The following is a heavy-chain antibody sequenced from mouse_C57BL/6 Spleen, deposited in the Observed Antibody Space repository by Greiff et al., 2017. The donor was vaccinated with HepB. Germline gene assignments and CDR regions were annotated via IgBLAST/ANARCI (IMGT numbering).Heavy chain of an antibody. J-gene: IGHJ3*01. CDR2: IDPSDSYT. CDR3: AISSPAWFAY. Sequence: VQLQQPGAELVRPGTSVKLSCKASGYTFTSYWMHWVKQRPGQGLEWIGVIDPSDSYTNYNQKFKGKATLTVDTSSSTAYMQLSSLTSEDSAVYYGAISSPAWFAYWGQGTLVTVSA. D-gene: IGHD1-1*01. V-gene: IGHV1-59*01. CDR1: GYTFTSYW.